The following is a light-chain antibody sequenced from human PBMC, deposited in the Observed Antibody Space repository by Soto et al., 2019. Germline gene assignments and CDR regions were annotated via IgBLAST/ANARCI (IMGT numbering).Light chain of an antibody. Sequence: QSALTQPPSASGSPGQAVTICCTGTSSDVGDYNYVSWYQQHPGKAPKLMIYEVSKRPSGVPDRFSGSKSGNTASLTVSGLQAEDEADYYCSSYAGSNRVFGTGTKLTVL. CDR3: SSYAGSNRV. V-gene: IGLV2-8*01. CDR2: EVS. J-gene: IGLJ1*01. CDR1: SSDVGDYNY.